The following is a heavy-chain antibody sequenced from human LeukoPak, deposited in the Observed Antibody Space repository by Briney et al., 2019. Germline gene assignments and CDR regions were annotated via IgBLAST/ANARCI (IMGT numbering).Heavy chain of an antibody. V-gene: IGHV3-21*01. CDR1: GFTFSSYS. CDR2: ISSSSNYI. Sequence: GVSVRLPCAASGFTFSSYSMNWVRQAPGKGLEWVSSISSSSNYIFYADSVKGRFTISRDNAKNTLYLQMNSLRAEDTAVYYCAREGITAGVNLDYWGQGTLVTVFS. J-gene: IGHJ4*02. CDR3: AREGITAGVNLDY. D-gene: IGHD1-14*01.